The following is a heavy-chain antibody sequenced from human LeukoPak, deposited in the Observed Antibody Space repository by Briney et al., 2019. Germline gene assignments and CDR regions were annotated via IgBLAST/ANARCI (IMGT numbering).Heavy chain of an antibody. D-gene: IGHD3-22*01. J-gene: IGHJ4*02. Sequence: GRSLRLSCAASGFTFDDYAMHWVRQAPGKGLEWVSGISWNSGSIGYADSVKGRFTISRDNAKNSLCLQMNSLRAEDTALYYCAKGYLNYYDSSGYYAPRGDYFDYWGQGTLVTVSS. CDR2: ISWNSGSI. CDR1: GFTFDDYA. V-gene: IGHV3-9*01. CDR3: AKGYLNYYDSSGYYAPRGDYFDY.